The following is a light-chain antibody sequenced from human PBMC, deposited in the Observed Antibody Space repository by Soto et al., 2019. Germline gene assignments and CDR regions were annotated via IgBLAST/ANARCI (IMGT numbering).Light chain of an antibody. CDR2: KTS. CDR1: QSISIW. V-gene: IGKV1-5*03. Sequence: DIHMTQSPSTLSASVGDRVTITCRASQSISIWLAWYQQKQGKAPNLLIYKTSSLETGVPSRFSGSGSGTEFTLTISSLQPDDFATYYCQHWHDYSWTFGEGTKVEVK. CDR3: QHWHDYSWT. J-gene: IGKJ1*01.